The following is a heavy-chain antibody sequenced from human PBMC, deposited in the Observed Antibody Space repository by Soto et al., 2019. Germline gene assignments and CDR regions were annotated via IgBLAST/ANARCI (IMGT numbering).Heavy chain of an antibody. J-gene: IGHJ4*02. CDR2: ILDDGSNK. Sequence: QVQLVESGGGVVQPGRSLRLSCAASGFTLRSYGMHWVRQAPGKGLEWVAVILDDGSNKYYVDSVKGRFTISRDNSKNTGYLQMNSLRAEDTAVYYCAKNYDSSGYYQFDYWGQGTLVTVSS. CDR3: AKNYDSSGYYQFDY. V-gene: IGHV3-30*18. CDR1: GFTLRSYG. D-gene: IGHD3-22*01.